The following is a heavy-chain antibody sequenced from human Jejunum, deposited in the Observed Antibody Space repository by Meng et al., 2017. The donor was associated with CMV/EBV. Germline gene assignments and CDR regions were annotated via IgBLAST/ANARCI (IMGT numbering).Heavy chain of an antibody. CDR3: ARGVDYYGSGTFFDY. J-gene: IGHJ4*02. CDR1: GGSISTDGYY. V-gene: IGHV4-31*02. CDR2: IYYSGST. Sequence: GGSISTDGYYWSWIRHHPGKGLEWIGYIYYSGSTYYNPSLRSRVTISVDTSKNQFSLIVSSLTAADSAVYYCARGVDYYGSGTFFDYWGQGTLVTVSS. D-gene: IGHD3-10*01.